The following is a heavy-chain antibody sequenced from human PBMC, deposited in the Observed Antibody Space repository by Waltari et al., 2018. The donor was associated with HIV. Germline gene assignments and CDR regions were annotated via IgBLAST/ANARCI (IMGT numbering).Heavy chain of an antibody. J-gene: IGHJ6*02. CDR1: GFTVRHYG. CDR3: ARDVQGYCAGERCFYGMDV. Sequence: QVQLVESGGGVVQPGRSLRLSCAASGFTVRHYGLHWVRRAPGKGMEWVAVVWQDGSNKYYGDSVKGRFTISRDNSKNTLELQMNSLRAEDTAVYYCARDVQGYCAGERCFYGMDVWGQGTTVTVSS. D-gene: IGHD2-8*02. V-gene: IGHV3-33*01. CDR2: VWQDGSNK.